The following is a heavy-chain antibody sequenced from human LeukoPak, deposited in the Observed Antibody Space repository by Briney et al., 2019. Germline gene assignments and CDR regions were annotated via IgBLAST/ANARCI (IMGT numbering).Heavy chain of an antibody. CDR2: IYHSGST. Sequence: SETLSLTCTVSGGSISSGGYYWSWIRQPPGKGLEWIGYIYHSGSTYYNPSLKSRVTISVDRSKNQFSLKLSSVTAADTAVYYCARGGLIVGATRGFDYWGQGTLVTVSS. CDR3: ARGGLIVGATRGFDY. J-gene: IGHJ4*02. V-gene: IGHV4-30-2*01. CDR1: GGSISSGGYY. D-gene: IGHD1-26*01.